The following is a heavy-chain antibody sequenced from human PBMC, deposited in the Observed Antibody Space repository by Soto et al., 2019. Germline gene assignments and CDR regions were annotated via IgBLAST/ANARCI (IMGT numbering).Heavy chain of an antibody. V-gene: IGHV4-30-4*01. CDR3: ARDVYYGSGSYYMYYGMDV. Sequence: QVQLQESGPGLVKPSQTLSLTCTVSGGSISSGDYYWSWIRQPSGKGLEWIGYIYYSGSTYYNPSLKSRVTISVDTSKNQFSLKLSSVTAADTAVYYCARDVYYGSGSYYMYYGMDVWGQGTTVTVSS. J-gene: IGHJ6*02. CDR2: IYYSGST. D-gene: IGHD3-10*01. CDR1: GGSISSGDYY.